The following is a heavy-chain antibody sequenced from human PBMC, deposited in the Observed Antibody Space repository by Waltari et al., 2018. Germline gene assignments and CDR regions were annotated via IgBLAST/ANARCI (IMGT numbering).Heavy chain of an antibody. D-gene: IGHD5-12*01. CDR1: GYTFTGYY. Sequence: VQLVQSGAEVKKPGATVKISCKASGYTFTGYYMHWVRQAPGQGLEWMGRINPNSGGTNYAQKFQGRVTMTRDTSISTAYMELSRLRSDDTAVYYCARDREMATTPGDYWGQGTLVTVSS. V-gene: IGHV1-2*06. CDR3: ARDREMATTPGDY. J-gene: IGHJ4*02. CDR2: INPNSGGT.